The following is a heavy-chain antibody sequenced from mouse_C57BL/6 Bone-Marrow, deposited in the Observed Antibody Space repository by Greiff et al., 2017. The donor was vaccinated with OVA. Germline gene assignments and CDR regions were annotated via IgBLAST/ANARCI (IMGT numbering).Heavy chain of an antibody. CDR1: GYAFTNYL. D-gene: IGHD2-5*01. CDR3: AFAYYSNYWYYFDY. Sequence: QVQLQQSGAELVRPGTSVKVSCKASGYAFTNYLIEWVKQRPGQGLEWIGVINPGSGGTNYNEKFKGKATLTADKSSSTAYMQLSSLTSEDSAVYFCAFAYYSNYWYYFDYWGQGTTLTVSS. J-gene: IGHJ2*01. CDR2: INPGSGGT. V-gene: IGHV1-54*01.